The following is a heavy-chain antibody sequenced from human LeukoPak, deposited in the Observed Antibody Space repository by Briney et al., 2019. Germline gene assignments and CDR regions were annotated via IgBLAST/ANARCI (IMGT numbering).Heavy chain of an antibody. CDR3: ARVEGRWLQLDY. V-gene: IGHV4-4*07. J-gene: IGHJ4*02. Sequence: SETLSLTCTVSGGAISSYYWSWIRQPAGKGLEWIGRIYTSGSTNYNPSLKSRVTISVDTSKNQFSLKLSSVTAADTAVYYCARVEGRWLQLDYWGQGTLVTVSS. CDR2: IYTSGST. CDR1: GGAISSYY. D-gene: IGHD5-24*01.